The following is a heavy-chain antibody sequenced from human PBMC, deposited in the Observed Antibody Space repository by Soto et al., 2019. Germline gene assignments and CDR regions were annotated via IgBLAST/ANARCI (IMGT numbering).Heavy chain of an antibody. J-gene: IGHJ3*02. CDR1: GYSFTNYW. CDR3: AIGGDWYFFDI. D-gene: IGHD2-21*02. CDR2: IWPGDSET. Sequence: PGESLKISCQASGYSFTNYWIGWVRQMPGKGLEWMGSIWPGDSETRYNPSFQGQVTISADKSISTAYLQWSSLKASDTAMYYCAIGGDWYFFDIWAQGTMVTVS. V-gene: IGHV5-51*01.